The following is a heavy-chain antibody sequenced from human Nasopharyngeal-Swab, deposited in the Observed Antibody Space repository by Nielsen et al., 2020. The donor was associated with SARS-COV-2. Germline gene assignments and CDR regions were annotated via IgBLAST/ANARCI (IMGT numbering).Heavy chain of an antibody. V-gene: IGHV1-18*04. CDR1: GYTFTSYG. CDR3: ARVVVAPYYYYYYMDV. CDR2: ISAYNGNT. D-gene: IGHD2-21*01. J-gene: IGHJ6*03. Sequence: SVKVSCKASGYTFTSYGISWVRQAPGQGLEWMGWISAYNGNTNYAQKLQGRVTMTTDTSTSTAYMELRSLRSDDTAVYYCARVVVAPYYYYYYMDVWGKGTTVTVSS.